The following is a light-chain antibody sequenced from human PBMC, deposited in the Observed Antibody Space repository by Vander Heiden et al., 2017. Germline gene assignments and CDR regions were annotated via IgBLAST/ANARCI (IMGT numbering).Light chain of an antibody. V-gene: IGLV1-40*01. Sequence: QSVLTQPPSVSGAPGQRVTLSCTGRTPNTGARVDVHWYQQLPGTAPKLLIYGNNNRPSGVPDRFSGSKSGTSASLAITGLQAEDEADYYCQSYDDSLSGSLFGGGTKLTVL. CDR3: QSYDDSLSGSL. CDR1: TPNTGARVD. J-gene: IGLJ2*01. CDR2: GNN.